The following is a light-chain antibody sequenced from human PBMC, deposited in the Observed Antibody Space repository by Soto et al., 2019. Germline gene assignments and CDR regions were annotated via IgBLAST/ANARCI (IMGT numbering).Light chain of an antibody. J-gene: IGKJ2*02. CDR1: QTISGNY. CDR2: GAS. Sequence: EIALTQSPASLSLSPGESVTLSCRTSQTISGNYLSWYQRRPGQAPRLLIFGASIRATDIPARFSGSGSGRDFTLAITSLEPEDFAVYYCHHNYDLPWTFGQGTKLEMK. CDR3: HHNYDLPWT. V-gene: IGKV3D-7*01.